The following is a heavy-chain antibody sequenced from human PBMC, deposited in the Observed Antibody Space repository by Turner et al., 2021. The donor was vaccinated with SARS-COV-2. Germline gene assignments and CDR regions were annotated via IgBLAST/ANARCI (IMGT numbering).Heavy chain of an antibody. V-gene: IGHV3-33*01. Sequence: QVQLVESGGGVVQPGRSLRLSCAASGFTFSSYGMHWVRQAPGKGLEWVAVIWYVGSNKYYADSVKGRFTISRDNSKNTLYLQMNSLRAEDTAVYNCAMGGYCSSTSCYTDYYYYGMDVWGQGTTVTVSS. CDR2: IWYVGSNK. J-gene: IGHJ6*02. D-gene: IGHD2-2*02. CDR1: GFTFSSYG. CDR3: AMGGYCSSTSCYTDYYYYGMDV.